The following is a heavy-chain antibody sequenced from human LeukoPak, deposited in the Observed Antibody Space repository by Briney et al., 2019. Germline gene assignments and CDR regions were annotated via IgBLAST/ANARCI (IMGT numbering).Heavy chain of an antibody. V-gene: IGHV3-23*01. J-gene: IGHJ4*02. D-gene: IGHD6-19*01. CDR1: GFTFSTYA. Sequence: GGSLRLSCAASGFTFSTYAITWVRQGPGKGLEWVSAIRPDGDRTYYTDSVRGRFTISRDNSRDTVYLQVNSLRVEDTAVYYYAREQSGTRGWYTVDYWGQGTLVTVSS. CDR2: IRPDGDRT. CDR3: AREQSGTRGWYTVDY.